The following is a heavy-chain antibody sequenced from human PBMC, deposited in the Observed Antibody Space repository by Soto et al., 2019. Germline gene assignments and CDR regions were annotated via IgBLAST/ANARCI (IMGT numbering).Heavy chain of an antibody. Sequence: KYGESLKISCKGSGYSFTSYWIGWVRQMPGKGLEWMGIIYPGDSDPRYTPSSQGQVPTPADKSISTAYRQWSSLKASDTAFYSCARVSRPPYYYYGMDVWGKGTTVTFS. CDR3: ARVSRPPYYYYGMDV. CDR2: IYPGDSDP. J-gene: IGHJ6*04. CDR1: GYSFTSYW. D-gene: IGHD3-22*01. V-gene: IGHV5-51*01.